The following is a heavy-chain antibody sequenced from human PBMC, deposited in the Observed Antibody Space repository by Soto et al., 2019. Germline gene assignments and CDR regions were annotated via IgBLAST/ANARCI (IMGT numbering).Heavy chain of an antibody. D-gene: IGHD5-18*01. CDR3: ASSSGQIQLWGDNWFDP. CDR2: ITPILGIA. CDR1: GGTFSSYT. V-gene: IGHV1-69*02. Sequence: GASVKVSCKASGGTFSSYTISWVRQAPGQGLEWMGRITPILGIANYAQKFQGRVTITADKSTSTAYMELSSLRSEDTAVYYCASSSGQIQLWGDNWFDPWGQGTLVTVSS. J-gene: IGHJ5*02.